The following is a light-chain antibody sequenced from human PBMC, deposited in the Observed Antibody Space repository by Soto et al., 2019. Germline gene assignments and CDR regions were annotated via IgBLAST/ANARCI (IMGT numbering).Light chain of an antibody. CDR2: TNT. J-gene: IGLJ3*02. V-gene: IGLV1-44*01. CDR3: AAWDDSLNAWV. Sequence: QSVMTQPPSASGTPGQRINISCSGSSSNTGTNTVSWYQHLPGAAPRLLIQTNTRRPPGVPDRFSGSKSGTSASLAISGLQSDDEADYYCAAWDDSLNAWVFGGGTKLTVL. CDR1: SSNTGTNT.